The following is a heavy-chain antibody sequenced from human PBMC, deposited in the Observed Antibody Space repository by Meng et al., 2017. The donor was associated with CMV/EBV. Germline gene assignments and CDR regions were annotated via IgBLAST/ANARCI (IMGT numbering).Heavy chain of an antibody. J-gene: IGHJ6*02. CDR3: AKGSRLPEGIYYYGMDV. CDR2: IWYDGSNK. Sequence: GRSLRLSCAASGFTFSSYGMHWVRQAPGKGLEWVAVIWYDGSNKYYADSVEGRFTISRDNSKNTLYLQMNSLRAEDTAVYYCAKGSRLPEGIYYYGMDVWGQGTTVTVSS. D-gene: IGHD2-2*01. V-gene: IGHV3-33*06. CDR1: GFTFSSYG.